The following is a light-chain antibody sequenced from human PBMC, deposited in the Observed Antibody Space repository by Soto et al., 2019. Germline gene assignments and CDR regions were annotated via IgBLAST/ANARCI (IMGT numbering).Light chain of an antibody. CDR1: QSISSY. J-gene: IGKJ3*01. Sequence: DIQMTQSPSSLSASVGDRVTITCRASQSISSYLNWYQQKPGKAPKLLIYAASSLQSGVPSRFSGSGSGTDFPLTISSLQPEDFATYYCQQIYSTPFTFGPGTKVDIK. V-gene: IGKV1-39*01. CDR3: QQIYSTPFT. CDR2: AAS.